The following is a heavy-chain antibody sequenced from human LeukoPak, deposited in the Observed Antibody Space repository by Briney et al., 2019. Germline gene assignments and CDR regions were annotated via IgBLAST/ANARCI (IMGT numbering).Heavy chain of an antibody. J-gene: IGHJ4*02. Sequence: PGGSLRLSCAASGFTFSSYAMSWVRQAPGKGLEWVSGISGSGGSTYYADSVKGRFTISRDNSKNTLYMQMKSLRAEDTAVYYCARIGYSSSSFDYWGQGTLVTVSS. CDR3: ARIGYSSSSFDY. CDR2: ISGSGGST. V-gene: IGHV3-23*01. D-gene: IGHD6-6*01. CDR1: GFTFSSYA.